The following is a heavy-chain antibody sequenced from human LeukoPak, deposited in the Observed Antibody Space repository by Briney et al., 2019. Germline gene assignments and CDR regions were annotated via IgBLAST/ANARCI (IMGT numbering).Heavy chain of an antibody. D-gene: IGHD4-23*01. V-gene: IGHV3-74*01. CDR2: INSDGTNT. CDR1: EFTFSTYC. Sequence: GGSLRLSCAASEFTFSTYCMHWVRQAPGKGLVWVSRINSDGTNTDYADSVKGRFTISRDNSKNTLYLQMSSLRAGDTAVYFCAKDKTTVVTPPVYFDYWGQGTLVTVSS. CDR3: AKDKTTVVTPPVYFDY. J-gene: IGHJ4*02.